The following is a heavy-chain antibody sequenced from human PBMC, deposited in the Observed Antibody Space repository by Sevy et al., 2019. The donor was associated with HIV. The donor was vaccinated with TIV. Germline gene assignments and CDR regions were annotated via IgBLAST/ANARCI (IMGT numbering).Heavy chain of an antibody. CDR2: ISISGART. V-gene: IGHV3-23*01. Sequence: GGSLRLSCAASGFSFRTYAMGWVRQAPGKGLEWVSEISISGARTNYADSVKGRFTISRDNSKNMLYLQMNSLRAKDTAVYYCAYYDSSVLNYFEYWGQGTLVTVSS. D-gene: IGHD3-22*01. CDR3: AYYDSSVLNYFEY. J-gene: IGHJ4*02. CDR1: GFSFRTYA.